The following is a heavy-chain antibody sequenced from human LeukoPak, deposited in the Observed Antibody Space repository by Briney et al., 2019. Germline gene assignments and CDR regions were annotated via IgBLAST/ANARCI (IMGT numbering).Heavy chain of an antibody. CDR1: GFTFSGST. Sequence: GGSLKLSCAASGFTFSGSTMHWVRQASGKGLEWVGRIRTKANSYATAYAASVKGRFTISRDDSKNTAYLQMNSLKSEDTAVYYCAKDGALSSTSPLYYYGMDVWGQGTTVTVSS. J-gene: IGHJ6*02. V-gene: IGHV3-73*01. CDR3: AKDGALSSTSPLYYYGMDV. D-gene: IGHD2-2*01. CDR2: IRTKANSYAT.